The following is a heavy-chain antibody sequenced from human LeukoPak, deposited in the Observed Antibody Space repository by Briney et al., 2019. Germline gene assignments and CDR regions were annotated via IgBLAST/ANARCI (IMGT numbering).Heavy chain of an antibody. CDR2: IGPTGTDR. Sequence: SGGSLRLSCAASGFPFSSCGFNWVRQAPGKGLEWVSSIGPTGTDRYYADSVRGRFTIYRDNAKNSTYLQMDSLRDEDTAVYYCATGTIGRHYDYWGQGTLLTVSS. D-gene: IGHD1-14*01. CDR1: GFPFSSCG. CDR3: ATGTIGRHYDY. V-gene: IGHV3-21*01. J-gene: IGHJ4*02.